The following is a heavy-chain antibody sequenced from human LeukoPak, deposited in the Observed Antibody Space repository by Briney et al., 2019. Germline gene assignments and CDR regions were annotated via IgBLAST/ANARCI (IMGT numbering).Heavy chain of an antibody. CDR1: GFIFDDYA. J-gene: IGHJ6*02. CDR2: ISWNSGSI. Sequence: GGSLRLSCAASGFIFDDYAMHWVRQAPGKGLEWVSGISWNSGSIGYADSVKGRFTISRDNAKNSLYPQMNSLRAEDTALYYCAKDRSQVYYYYGMDVWGQGTTVTVSS. CDR3: AKDRSQVYYYYGMDV. V-gene: IGHV3-9*01.